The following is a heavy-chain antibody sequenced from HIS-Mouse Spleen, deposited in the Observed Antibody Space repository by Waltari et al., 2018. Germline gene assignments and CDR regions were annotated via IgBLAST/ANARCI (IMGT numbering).Heavy chain of an antibody. CDR2: SSGSGGST. J-gene: IGHJ4*02. D-gene: IGHD7-27*01. CDR1: GFTFSSYA. V-gene: IGHV3-23*01. Sequence: EVQLLESGGGLVQPGGSLRLSCAASGFTFSSYAMSWVRQAPGKGLDGGAASSGSGGSTDYAESVKGRFTISRDNSKNTLYLQMNSLRAEDTAVYYCAKQDLGIRKNYFDYWGQGTLVTVSS. CDR3: AKQDLGIRKNYFDY.